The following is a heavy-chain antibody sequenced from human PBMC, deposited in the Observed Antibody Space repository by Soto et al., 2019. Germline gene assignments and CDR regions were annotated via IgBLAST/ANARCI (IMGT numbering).Heavy chain of an antibody. V-gene: IGHV1-2*02. CDR3: ARSGYNYGYNWFDP. J-gene: IGHJ5*02. D-gene: IGHD5-18*01. CDR2: INPDNGGT. Sequence: ASVKVSCKASGYRFTGHYVHWVRQAPGQGLEWMGWINPDNGGTNYAQKFQGRVTMTRDTSTRTAYMELTRLRSGDTAVYYCARSGYNYGYNWFDPWGHGTLVTVSS. CDR1: GYRFTGHY.